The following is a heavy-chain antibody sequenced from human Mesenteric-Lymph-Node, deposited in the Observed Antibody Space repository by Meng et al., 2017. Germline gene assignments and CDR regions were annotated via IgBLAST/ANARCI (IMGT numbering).Heavy chain of an antibody. J-gene: IGHJ4*02. Sequence: SETLSLTCAVYGGSFSGYYWSWIRQPPGKGLEWIGEINHSGSTNYNPSLKSRVTISVDTSKNQFSLKLSSVTAADTAVYYCARDSPDELSDYWGQGTLVTVSS. CDR3: ARDSPDELSDY. CDR1: GGSFSGYY. CDR2: INHSGST. V-gene: IGHV4-34*01. D-gene: IGHD1-7*01.